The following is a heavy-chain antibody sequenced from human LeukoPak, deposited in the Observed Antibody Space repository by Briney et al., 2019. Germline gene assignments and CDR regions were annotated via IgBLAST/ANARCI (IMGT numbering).Heavy chain of an antibody. CDR2: ISWNSGSI. CDR1: GFTFDDYA. D-gene: IGHD2-21*01. CDR3: ARDSEMGDDYDAFDI. Sequence: GGSLRLSCAASGFTFDDYAMHWVRQAPGKGLEWVSGISWNSGSIGYADSVKGRFTISRDNAKNSLYLQMNSLRAEDTAVYYCARDSEMGDDYDAFDIWGQGTMVTVSS. V-gene: IGHV3-9*01. J-gene: IGHJ3*02.